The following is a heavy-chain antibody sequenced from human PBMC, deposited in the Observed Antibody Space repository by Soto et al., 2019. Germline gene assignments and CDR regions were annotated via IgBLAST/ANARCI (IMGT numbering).Heavy chain of an antibody. J-gene: IGHJ4*02. Sequence: SLRLSCAASGFTFSSYGMHWVRQAPGKGLEWVAVIWYDGSNKYYADSVTGRFTISRDNSKNTLVLQMNSLRAEDTAVYYCARDPSGEFSAFDYWGQGTLVTVSS. CDR2: IWYDGSNK. V-gene: IGHV3-33*01. CDR1: GFTFSSYG. CDR3: ARDPSGEFSAFDY. D-gene: IGHD3-10*01.